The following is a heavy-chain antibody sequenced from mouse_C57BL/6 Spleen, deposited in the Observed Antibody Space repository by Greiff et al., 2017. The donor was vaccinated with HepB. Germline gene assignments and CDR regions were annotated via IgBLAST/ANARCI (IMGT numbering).Heavy chain of an antibody. D-gene: IGHD2-3*01. Sequence: VQLQQSGPELVKPGASVKISCKASGYAFSSSWMNWVKQRPGKGLEWIGRIYPGDGDTNYNGKFKGKATLTADKSSSTAYMQLSSLTSADSAVYFCAREIYDGYWYFDVWGTGTTVTVSS. CDR2: IYPGDGDT. CDR3: AREIYDGYWYFDV. J-gene: IGHJ1*03. V-gene: IGHV1-82*01. CDR1: GYAFSSSW.